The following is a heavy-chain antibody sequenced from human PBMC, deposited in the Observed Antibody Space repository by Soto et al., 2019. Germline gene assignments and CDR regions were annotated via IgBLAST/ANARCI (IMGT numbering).Heavy chain of an antibody. CDR2: ISNDGGNK. V-gene: IGHV3-30*14. CDR1: GFTFRTYA. D-gene: IGHD3-9*01. J-gene: IGHJ4*02. Sequence: GGSLRLSCAASGFTFRTYAMYWVRQAPGKGLEWVSVISNDGGNKYYAESVKGRFTISRDNSKNTLFLQMNSLTTEDTAVYYCARDLRYFDWLFAKPDYWGQGTLVTVSS. CDR3: ARDLRYFDWLFAKPDY.